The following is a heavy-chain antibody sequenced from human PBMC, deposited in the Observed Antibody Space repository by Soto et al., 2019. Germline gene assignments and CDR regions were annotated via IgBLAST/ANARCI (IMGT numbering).Heavy chain of an antibody. J-gene: IGHJ5*02. CDR3: ARDRGGITVAADPLGEWFDP. D-gene: IGHD6-19*01. CDR2: MSQGGTT. Sequence: SETLSLTCTVSGVSIANFFWSWIRQPPGKGLEWIGYMSQGGTTTYNPSLKGRATISVDTSKNQLSLKLTSVTAADTAMYYCARDRGGITVAADPLGEWFDPWGRGTLVTVSS. V-gene: IGHV4-59*08. CDR1: GVSIANFF.